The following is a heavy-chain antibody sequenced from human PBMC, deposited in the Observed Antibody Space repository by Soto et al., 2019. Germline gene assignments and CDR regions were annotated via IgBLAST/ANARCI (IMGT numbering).Heavy chain of an antibody. CDR2: ISYDGSNK. V-gene: IGHV3-30*18. CDR1: GFTFSSYG. J-gene: IGHJ4*02. CDR3: AKERSSITMVRGAQKRPFDY. D-gene: IGHD3-10*01. Sequence: PGGSLRLSCAASGFTFSSYGMHWVRQAPGKGLEWVAVISYDGSNKYYADSVKGRFTISRDNSKNTLYLQMNSLRAEDTAVYYCAKERSSITMVRGAQKRPFDYWGQGTLVTVSS.